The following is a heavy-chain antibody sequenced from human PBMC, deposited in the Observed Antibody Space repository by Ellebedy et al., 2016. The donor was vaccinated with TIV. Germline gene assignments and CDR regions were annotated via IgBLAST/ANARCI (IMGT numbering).Heavy chain of an antibody. J-gene: IGHJ5*02. Sequence: GESLKISCAASGFSFRSYWMSWVRQAPGKGLEWVANIYQDGGVQYYVDSVKGRFTISRDNADNSLFLQMNSLRAEDTAVYYCARRGSYGDYAVQINSWFDTWGRGTLVAVSS. D-gene: IGHD4-17*01. V-gene: IGHV3-7*01. CDR1: GFSFRSYW. CDR2: IYQDGGVQ. CDR3: ARRGSYGDYAVQINSWFDT.